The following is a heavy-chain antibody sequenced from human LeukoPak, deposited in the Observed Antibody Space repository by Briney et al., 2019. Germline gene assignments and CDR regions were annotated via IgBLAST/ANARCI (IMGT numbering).Heavy chain of an antibody. CDR1: GYTFTNYD. D-gene: IGHD2-2*01. CDR2: MNPNSGNT. Sequence: ASVKVSCKTSGYTFTNYDINWVRQATGQGLEWMGWMNPNSGNTGYAQKFQGRVTMTRNTSISTAYMELSSLRSEDTAVYYCARPHCSSTDCHPPEWFDPWGQGTLVTVSS. V-gene: IGHV1-8*01. CDR3: ARPHCSSTDCHPPEWFDP. J-gene: IGHJ5*02.